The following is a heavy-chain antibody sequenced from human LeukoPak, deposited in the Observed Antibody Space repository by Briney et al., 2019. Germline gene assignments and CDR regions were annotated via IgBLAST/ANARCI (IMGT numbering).Heavy chain of an antibody. V-gene: IGHV4-39*07. J-gene: IGHJ4*01. CDR3: ARDNRDFWTLNY. Sequence: SETLSLTCTVSGGSISSGSYYWGWIRQPPGKGLEWIGNIYYSGSTYYNPSLKSRVTISVDTSKNQFSLKLSSVTAADTAVYYCARDNRDFWTLNYWGQGTLVTVSS. CDR1: GGSISSGSYY. D-gene: IGHD3/OR15-3a*01. CDR2: IYYSGST.